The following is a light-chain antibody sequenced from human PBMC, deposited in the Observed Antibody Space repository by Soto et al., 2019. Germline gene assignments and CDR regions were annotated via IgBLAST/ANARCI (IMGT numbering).Light chain of an antibody. CDR2: EVT. V-gene: IGLV2-8*01. CDR1: SSDVGAYNY. Sequence: QSALTQPPSASGSPGQPVTISCTGTSSDVGAYNYVSWYQQHPGKAPKLMIFEVTQRPSGVPDRFSGSKSGNTAALTVSGLQAEDEADYYCTSYAGSNNVYVFGTGTKLTVL. J-gene: IGLJ1*01. CDR3: TSYAGSNNVYV.